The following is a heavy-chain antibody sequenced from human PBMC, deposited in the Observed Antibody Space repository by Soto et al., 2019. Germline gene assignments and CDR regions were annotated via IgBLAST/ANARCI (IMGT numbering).Heavy chain of an antibody. D-gene: IGHD1-26*01. J-gene: IGHJ4*02. CDR2: ISWDGGST. CDR1: GFTFDDYT. V-gene: IGHV3-43*01. CDR3: AKASGSYLDY. Sequence: EVQLVESGGVVVQPGGSLRLSCAASGFTFDDYTMHWVRHAPGKGLEWVSLISWDGGSTYYADSVKGRFTISRDNSKNSLYLQMNSLRTEDTALYYCAKASGSYLDYWGQGTLVTVSS.